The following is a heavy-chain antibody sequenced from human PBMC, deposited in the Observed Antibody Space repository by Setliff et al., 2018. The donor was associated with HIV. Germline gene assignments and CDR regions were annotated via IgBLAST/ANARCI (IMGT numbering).Heavy chain of an antibody. Sequence: LSLTCAVYGESLSPFYWSWIRQSPGKGLEWIGEINHSGSSNYNPSLKSRVTISVDTSKNQFSLKLISVTAADTAVYYCARVFPHPYGNSWFDPWGQGTLVTVSS. CDR2: INHSGSS. V-gene: IGHV4-34*01. CDR1: GESLSPFY. CDR3: ARVFPHPYGNSWFDP. D-gene: IGHD1-1*01. J-gene: IGHJ5*02.